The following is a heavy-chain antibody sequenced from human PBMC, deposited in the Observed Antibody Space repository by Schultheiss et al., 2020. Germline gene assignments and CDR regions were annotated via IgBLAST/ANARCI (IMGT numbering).Heavy chain of an antibody. J-gene: IGHJ2*01. D-gene: IGHD2-21*02. CDR3: ARASALGEAYCGGDCADWYFDL. Sequence: GGSLRLSCAASGFTFSSYSMNWVRQAPGKGLEWVSSISGSSGYIYYADSVKGRFTISRDNAKNSLYLQMNSLRAEDTAVYYCARASALGEAYCGGDCADWYFDLWGRGTLVTVSS. V-gene: IGHV3-21*01. CDR1: GFTFSSYS. CDR2: ISGSSGYI.